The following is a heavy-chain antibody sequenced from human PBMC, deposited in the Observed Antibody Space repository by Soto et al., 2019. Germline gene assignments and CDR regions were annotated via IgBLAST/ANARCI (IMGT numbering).Heavy chain of an antibody. CDR2: ISGSGGST. CDR3: AKDRVDYYDSSGYYSI. Sequence: EVQLVESGGDLVKPGGCLRLSCAASGITFTNAWMSWVRQAPGKGLEWVSAISGSGGSTYYADSVKGRFTISRDNSKNTLYLQMNSLRAEDTAVYYCAKDRVDYYDSSGYYSIWGQGTLVTVSS. D-gene: IGHD3-22*01. V-gene: IGHV3-23*04. J-gene: IGHJ4*02. CDR1: GITFTNAW.